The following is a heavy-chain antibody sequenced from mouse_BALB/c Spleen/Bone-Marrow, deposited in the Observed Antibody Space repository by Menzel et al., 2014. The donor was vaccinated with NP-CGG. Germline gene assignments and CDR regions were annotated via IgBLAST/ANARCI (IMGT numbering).Heavy chain of an antibody. CDR2: IDTSDSYT. D-gene: IGHD2-4*01. CDR1: GYTFTDNW. J-gene: IGHJ4*01. Sequence: ESGAELGMPGASVKMSCKASGYTFTDNWIYWVKQRPGRGLEWIGAIDTSDSYTNYNQKFMGKASLTVDASSSTAYMHVSSLTSDDSAVYYCARGGHDFSLDYWGQGTSVTVSS. CDR3: ARGGHDFSLDY. V-gene: IGHV1-69*01.